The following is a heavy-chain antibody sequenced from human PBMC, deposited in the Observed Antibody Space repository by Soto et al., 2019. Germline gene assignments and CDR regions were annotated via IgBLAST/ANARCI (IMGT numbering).Heavy chain of an antibody. V-gene: IGHV3-74*01. D-gene: IGHD1-7*01. J-gene: IGHJ4*02. CDR1: GFTFTNYR. CDR3: ARAGDWNYVQDF. Sequence: QPGGSLRLSCAASGFTFTNYRIRWVRQAPGKGLVWVARINSDGTRINYADSVKGRFTISRDNAKNTVFLQMNSLRDEDSAVYFCARAGDWNYVQDFWGQGTLVTVSS. CDR2: INSDGTRI.